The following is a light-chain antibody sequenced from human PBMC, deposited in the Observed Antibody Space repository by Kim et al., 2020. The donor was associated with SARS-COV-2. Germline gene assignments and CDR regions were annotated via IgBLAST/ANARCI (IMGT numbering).Light chain of an antibody. V-gene: IGKV1D-16*01. CDR2: AAS. CDR1: QGSSTW. J-gene: IGKJ4*01. CDR3: QQYDSNPLT. Sequence: SASVGGRVTITCRASQGSSTWLAWYQQKPDKAPKSLIFAASSLHSGVPSRFSGSGFGTDFTLTISSLQPEDFATYYCQQYDSNPLTFGGGTKVEI.